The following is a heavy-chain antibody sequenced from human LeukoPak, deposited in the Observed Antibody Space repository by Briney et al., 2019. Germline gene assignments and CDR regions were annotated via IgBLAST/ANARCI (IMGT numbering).Heavy chain of an antibody. J-gene: IGHJ4*02. D-gene: IGHD3-10*01. CDR2: ISSSSDYI. CDR1: GFTFSAYT. V-gene: IGHV3-21*01. Sequence: GGSLRLSCAASGFTFSAYTMNWVRQAPGKGLEWVSSISSSSDYIYYADSVKGRFTISRDNAKNSLYLQMNSLRAEDTAVYYCARGNRPYYYGSGSLPYWGQGTLVTVSS. CDR3: ARGNRPYYYGSGSLPY.